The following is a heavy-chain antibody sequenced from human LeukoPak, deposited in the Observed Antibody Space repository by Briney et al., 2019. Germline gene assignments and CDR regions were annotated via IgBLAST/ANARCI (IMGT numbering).Heavy chain of an antibody. V-gene: IGHV3-9*01. D-gene: IGHD3-10*01. CDR1: GFTFDDYA. CDR3: AKALGMVRGVSLYYYYYGMDV. J-gene: IGHJ6*02. Sequence: GGSLRLSCAASGFTFDDYAMHWVRQAPGKGLEWVSGISWHSGSISYADSVKGRFTISRDNAKNSLYLQMNSLRAEDTALYYCAKALGMVRGVSLYYYYYGMDVWGQGTTVTVSS. CDR2: ISWHSGSI.